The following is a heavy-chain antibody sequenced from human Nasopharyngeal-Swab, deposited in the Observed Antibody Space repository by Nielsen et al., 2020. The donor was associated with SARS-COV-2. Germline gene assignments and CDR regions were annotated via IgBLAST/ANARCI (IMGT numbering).Heavy chain of an antibody. CDR3: VRDRLNGGGMDV. D-gene: IGHD3-9*01. Sequence: GGSLRLSCAASGFTFSSYSMNWVRQAPGKGLEWVSSISSSSSYMYYADSVKGRFTISRDNAKNSVYLQMNSLRAEDTAVYYCVRDRLNGGGMDVWGQGTTVTVSS. J-gene: IGHJ6*02. CDR2: ISSSSSYM. V-gene: IGHV3-21*01. CDR1: GFTFSSYS.